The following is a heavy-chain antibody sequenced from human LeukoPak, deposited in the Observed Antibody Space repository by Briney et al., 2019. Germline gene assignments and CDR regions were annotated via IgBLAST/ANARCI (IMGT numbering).Heavy chain of an antibody. V-gene: IGHV3-53*01. CDR3: ARVGTYSSSPFDP. CDR2: IYSGGST. CDR1: GFTVSGNY. Sequence: PGGSLRLSCAASGFTVSGNYMSWVRQAPGKGLEWVSVIYSGGSTYYADSVKGRFTISRDNSKNTLYLQMNSLRAEDTAVYYCARVGTYSSSPFDPWGQGTLVTVSS. J-gene: IGHJ5*02. D-gene: IGHD6-13*01.